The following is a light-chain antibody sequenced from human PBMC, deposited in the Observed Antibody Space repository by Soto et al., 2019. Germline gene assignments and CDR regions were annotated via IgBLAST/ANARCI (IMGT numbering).Light chain of an antibody. V-gene: IGKV1-8*01. CDR3: QQYYTYPWT. J-gene: IGKJ1*01. CDR1: QGVSNY. Sequence: AIRMTQSPSSLSASTGHGDTITCRASQGVSNYLAWYQQKPGQAPKVLIHAASTLQGGVPSRFSGSGSGTDFTLTISGLQSDDFATYYCQQYYTYPWTFGQGTKVDIK. CDR2: AAS.